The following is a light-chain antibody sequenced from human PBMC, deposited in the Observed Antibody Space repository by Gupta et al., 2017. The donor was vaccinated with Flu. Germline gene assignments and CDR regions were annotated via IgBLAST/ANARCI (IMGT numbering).Light chain of an antibody. J-gene: IGKJ4*01. V-gene: IGKV1-39*01. Sequence: DTQMTQSPSSLSASVGDRVTITCRASQRIGTYVNWYQQKGGKAPNLLIYAASRLQSGVPSRFSGSGSGTXFTLTIXRRQPEDSATYYCQQGTNTPITFGXGTKVEIK. CDR1: QRIGTY. CDR3: QQGTNTPIT. CDR2: AAS.